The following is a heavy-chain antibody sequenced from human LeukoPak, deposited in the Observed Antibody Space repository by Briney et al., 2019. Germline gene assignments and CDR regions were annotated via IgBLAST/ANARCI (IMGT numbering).Heavy chain of an antibody. CDR1: GGSFSGYY. J-gene: IGHJ4*02. V-gene: IGHV4-34*01. CDR2: INHSGST. D-gene: IGHD2-2*01. CDR3: ARETDIVVVPAAMRFDY. Sequence: SETLSLTCAVYGGSFSGYYWSWVRQPPGKGLEWIGEINHSGSTNYNPSLKSRATISVDTSKNQFSLKLSSVAAADTAVYDCARETDIVVVPAAMRFDYWGQGTLVTVSS.